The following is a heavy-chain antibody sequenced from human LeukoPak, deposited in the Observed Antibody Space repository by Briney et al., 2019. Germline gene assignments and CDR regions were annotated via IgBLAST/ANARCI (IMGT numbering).Heavy chain of an antibody. CDR3: VRASASLWQQLVRGFDY. D-gene: IGHD6-13*01. V-gene: IGHV3-7*01. Sequence: GGSLRLSCAASGFTFSSYWMSWVRQAPGKGLEWVANIKQDGSEKYYVDSVKGRFTISRDNAKNSLYLQMNSLRAEDTAVYYCVRASASLWQQLVRGFDYWGQGTLVTVSS. CDR2: IKQDGSEK. CDR1: GFTFSSYW. J-gene: IGHJ4*02.